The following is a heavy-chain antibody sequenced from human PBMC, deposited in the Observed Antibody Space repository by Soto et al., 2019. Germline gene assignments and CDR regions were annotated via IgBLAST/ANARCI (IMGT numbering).Heavy chain of an antibody. J-gene: IGHJ4*02. V-gene: IGHV3-30*18. CDR2: ISYDGSEK. CDR3: AKGRTFFDL. CDR1: RFPLSTYW. Sequence: XGSLRLTFAASRFPLSTYWMHWVRQAPGKGLEWVAVISYDGSEKYYADSVKGRFTISRGNAKNTLYLQMDRLRVEDAAVYYCAKGRTFFDLWGQGTLVTVSS.